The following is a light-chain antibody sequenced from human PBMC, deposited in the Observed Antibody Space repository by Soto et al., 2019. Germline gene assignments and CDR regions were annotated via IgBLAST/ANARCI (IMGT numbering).Light chain of an antibody. Sequence: DIQMTQSPSSLSAFVGDRVTITCRASQGINNYLAWYQQKPGKVPKLLIYAASNLQSGVPSRFSGSGSGTDFTLTISSVQPEDGATYYCQKYNSAAWTVGQGTKVEIK. CDR3: QKYNSAAWT. CDR2: AAS. J-gene: IGKJ1*01. V-gene: IGKV1-27*01. CDR1: QGINNY.